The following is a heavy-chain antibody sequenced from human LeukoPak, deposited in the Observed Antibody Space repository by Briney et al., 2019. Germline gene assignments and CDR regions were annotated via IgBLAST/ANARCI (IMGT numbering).Heavy chain of an antibody. V-gene: IGHV3-7*01. Sequence: GGSLRLSCAASGFSFNNYWMSWVRQAPGKGLEWVANIKQDGSEKYYVDSVKGRFTISRDNAKNSLDLQMNSLRAEDRAVYYCAKGRGMDVWGQGTTVTVSS. J-gene: IGHJ6*02. CDR2: IKQDGSEK. CDR1: GFSFNNYW. CDR3: AKGRGMDV.